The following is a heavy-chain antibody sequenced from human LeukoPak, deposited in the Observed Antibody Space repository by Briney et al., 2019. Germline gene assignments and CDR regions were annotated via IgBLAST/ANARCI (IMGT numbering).Heavy chain of an antibody. CDR1: GYSISSGYY. D-gene: IGHD3-10*01. CDR3: ARDLGAGDFDY. V-gene: IGHV4-38-2*02. CDR2: IYHSGST. J-gene: IGHJ4*02. Sequence: SETLSLTCTVSGYSISSGYYWRWIRQPPGKGLEWIGSIYHSGSTYYNPSLKSRVTISVDTSKNQFSLKLSSVTAADTAVYYCARDLGAGDFDYWGQGTLVTVSS.